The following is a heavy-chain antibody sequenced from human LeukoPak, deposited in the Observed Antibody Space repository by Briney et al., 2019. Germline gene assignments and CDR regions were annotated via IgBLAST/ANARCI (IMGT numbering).Heavy chain of an antibody. CDR3: ARDPYSGAYGGTYYYFMDV. CDR1: GFSFSSYN. CDR2: ITTSSSYT. J-gene: IGHJ6*03. Sequence: GGSLRLSCEASGFSFSSYNMDWVRQTPGKGLEWISSITTSSSYTFYADSAKGRFTISRDNARNSLYLQMNSLTAEDTAVYYCARDPYSGAYGGTYYYFMDVWGKGTTVTISS. D-gene: IGHD1-26*01. V-gene: IGHV3-21*01.